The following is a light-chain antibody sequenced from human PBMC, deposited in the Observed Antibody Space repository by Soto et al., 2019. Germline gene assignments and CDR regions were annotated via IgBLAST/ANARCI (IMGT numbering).Light chain of an antibody. J-gene: IGLJ3*02. CDR2: GNN. CDR1: SSNIGGNT. Sequence: QSVLTQPPSASGTPGQRVTISCSGSSSNIGGNTVNWYQQLPGRAPKLLIYGNNQRPSGVPDRFSGSKSGTSASLAISGLQSEDEADYYCAAWDASLNGWVFGGGTKVTVL. CDR3: AAWDASLNGWV. V-gene: IGLV1-44*01.